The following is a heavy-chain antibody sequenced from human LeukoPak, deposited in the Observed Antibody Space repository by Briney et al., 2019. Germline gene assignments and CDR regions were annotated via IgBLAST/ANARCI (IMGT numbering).Heavy chain of an antibody. CDR2: ISGIGGTA. V-gene: IGHV3-23*01. D-gene: IGHD2-2*01. CDR3: AKDLYCSSTSCGYFDY. J-gene: IGHJ4*02. Sequence: GGSLRLSCAASGFTFRDYNMHWVRQAPGKGLEWVSAISGIGGTAYYADSVKGRFTISRDNSKNTLYLQMNSLRAEDTAVYYCAKDLYCSSTSCGYFDYWGQGTLVTVSS. CDR1: GFTFRDYN.